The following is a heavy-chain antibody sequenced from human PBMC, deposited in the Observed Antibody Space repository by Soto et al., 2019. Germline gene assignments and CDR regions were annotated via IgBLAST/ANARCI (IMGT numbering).Heavy chain of an antibody. CDR3: ARVTGYCSSTSGYFGSGMDV. D-gene: IGHD2-2*01. V-gene: IGHV4-31*01. J-gene: IGHJ6*02. CDR1: GGSISSGGYY. Sequence: QVQLQESGPGLVKPSQTLSLTCTVSGGSISSGGYYWSWIRQHPGKGLEWIGYIYYSGSTYYNPSLQRPVTISLDTSKNQFSLKLSSVTAADTAVYYCARVTGYCSSTSGYFGSGMDVWGQGTTVTVSS. CDR2: IYYSGST.